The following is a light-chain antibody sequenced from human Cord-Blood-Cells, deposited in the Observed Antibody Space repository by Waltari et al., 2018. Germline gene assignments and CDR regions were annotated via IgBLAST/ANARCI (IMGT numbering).Light chain of an antibody. Sequence: QSALTQPRSVSGSPGQSVTISCTGTSSDVGGYNYVSWYQQYPGKAPKLMIYDVSKRPAGVPDRFSGSKSVNTASLTISGLQAEDEADYYCCSYAGSYTFVVFGGGTKLTVL. CDR3: CSYAGSYTFVV. J-gene: IGLJ2*01. CDR1: SSDVGGYNY. V-gene: IGLV2-11*01. CDR2: DVS.